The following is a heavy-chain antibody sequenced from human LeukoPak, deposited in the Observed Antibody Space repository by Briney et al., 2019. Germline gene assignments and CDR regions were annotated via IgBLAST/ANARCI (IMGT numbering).Heavy chain of an antibody. Sequence: GESLKISCKGSGYSFTSYWIGWVRQMPGKGLEWMGIIYPGDSDTRYSPSFQGQVTISADKSISTAYLQWSSLRASDTAMYYCARSPPSSYCTSTSCYPRHFDYWGQGTLVTVSS. D-gene: IGHD2-2*01. V-gene: IGHV5-51*01. CDR3: ARSPPSSYCTSTSCYPRHFDY. CDR2: IYPGDSDT. J-gene: IGHJ4*02. CDR1: GYSFTSYW.